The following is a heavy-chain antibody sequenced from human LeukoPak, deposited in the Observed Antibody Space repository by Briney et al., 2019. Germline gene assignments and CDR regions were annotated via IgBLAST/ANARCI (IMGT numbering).Heavy chain of an antibody. CDR2: INHSGST. J-gene: IGHJ5*02. V-gene: IGHV4-34*01. D-gene: IGHD3-3*01. CDR3: ARGKNYDFWSGYYSRVWLDP. CDR1: GGSFSGYY. Sequence: SETLSLTCAVYGGSFSGYYWSWIRQPPGKGLEWIGEINHSGSTNYNPSLKSRVTISVDTSKNQFSLKLSSVTAADTAVYYCARGKNYDFWSGYYSRVWLDPWGQGTLVTVSS.